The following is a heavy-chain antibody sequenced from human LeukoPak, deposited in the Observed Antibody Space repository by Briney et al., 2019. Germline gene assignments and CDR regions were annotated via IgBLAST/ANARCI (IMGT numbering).Heavy chain of an antibody. CDR1: GFTFSGSA. J-gene: IGHJ4*02. V-gene: IGHV3-73*01. CDR2: IRSKANSYAT. Sequence: GGSLRLSCAASGFTFSGSAMHWVRQASGKGLEWVGRIRSKANSYATAYAASVKGRFTISRDDSKNTAYPQMNSLKTEDTAVYYCTSNILSGYLNYFDYWGQGTLVTVSS. D-gene: IGHD3-3*01. CDR3: TSNILSGYLNYFDY.